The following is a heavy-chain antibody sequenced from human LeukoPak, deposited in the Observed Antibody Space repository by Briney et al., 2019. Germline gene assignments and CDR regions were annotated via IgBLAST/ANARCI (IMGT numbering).Heavy chain of an antibody. Sequence: GGSLRLSCAASGFTFSSYGMSWVRQAPGKGLEWVSAISGSGGSTYYADSVKGRFTISRDNSKNTLYLQMNSLRAEDTAVYYCAKAIRGAIFQGFDPWGQGTLVTVSS. CDR2: ISGSGGST. D-gene: IGHD3-10*01. CDR3: AKAIRGAIFQGFDP. J-gene: IGHJ5*02. CDR1: GFTFSSYG. V-gene: IGHV3-23*01.